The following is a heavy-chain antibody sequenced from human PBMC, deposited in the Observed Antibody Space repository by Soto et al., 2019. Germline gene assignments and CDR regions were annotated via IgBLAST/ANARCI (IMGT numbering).Heavy chain of an antibody. CDR1: GFSFGSYA. J-gene: IGHJ4*02. Sequence: PGGSLRLSCAASGFSFGSYALSWVRQAPGKGLEWVSTISGSDGKTFYADAVKGRFSTSRDTSQNTLYLQMNSLRADDTAIYYCARWSYLDYWGQGTRVTVSS. D-gene: IGHD3-3*01. CDR2: ISGSDGKT. V-gene: IGHV3-23*01. CDR3: ARWSYLDY.